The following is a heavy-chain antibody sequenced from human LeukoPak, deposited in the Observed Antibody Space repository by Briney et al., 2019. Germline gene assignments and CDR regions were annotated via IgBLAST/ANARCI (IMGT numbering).Heavy chain of an antibody. Sequence: GGSLRLSCAASGFTFSSYAMSWVRQAPGKGLEWVSSISSSSSYIYYADSVKGRFTISRDNAKNSLYLQMNSLQTEDTAVYYCTREKEAYNFGLDYYYYYMDVWGKGTTVTVSS. V-gene: IGHV3-21*04. CDR2: ISSSSSYI. CDR3: TREKEAYNFGLDYYYYYMDV. J-gene: IGHJ6*03. D-gene: IGHD5-18*01. CDR1: GFTFSSYA.